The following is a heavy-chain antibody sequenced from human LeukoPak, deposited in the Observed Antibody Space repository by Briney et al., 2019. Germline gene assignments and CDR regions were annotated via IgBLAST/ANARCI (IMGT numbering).Heavy chain of an antibody. D-gene: IGHD4-17*01. CDR3: ASLDYGDYSRDY. CDR2: INTSGST. Sequence: SQTLSLTCTVSGGSISSGSYYWSWIRQPAGKGLEWIGRINTSGSTNYNPSLKSRVTISVDTSKNQFSLKLSSVTAADTAVYYCASLDYGDYSRDYWGQGTLVTVSS. V-gene: IGHV4-61*02. CDR1: GGSISSGSYY. J-gene: IGHJ4*02.